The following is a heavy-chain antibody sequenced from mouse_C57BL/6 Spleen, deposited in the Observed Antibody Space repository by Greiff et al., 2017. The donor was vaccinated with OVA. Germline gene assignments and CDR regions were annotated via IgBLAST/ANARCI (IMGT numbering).Heavy chain of an antibody. CDR2: INPNNGGT. Sequence: EVQLVESGPELVKPGASVKISCKASGYTFTDYYMNWVKQSHGKSLEWIGDINPNNGGTSYNQKFKGKATLTVDKSSSTAYMELRSLTSEDSAVYYCARAYYSNHGGFAYWGQGTLVTVSA. CDR1: GYTFTDYY. J-gene: IGHJ3*01. D-gene: IGHD2-5*01. CDR3: ARAYYSNHGGFAY. V-gene: IGHV1-26*01.